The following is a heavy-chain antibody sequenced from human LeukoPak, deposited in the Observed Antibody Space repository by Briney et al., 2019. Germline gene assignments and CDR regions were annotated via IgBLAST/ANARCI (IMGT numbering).Heavy chain of an antibody. CDR1: GFTVSSNY. CDR3: AGYDGDAFDI. J-gene: IGHJ3*02. CDR2: IYSGGGT. V-gene: IGHV3-66*01. D-gene: IGHD2-2*01. Sequence: GGSLRLSCAASGFTVSSNYINWVRQAPGKGLEWVSVIYSGGGTYYADSVKGRFTISRDNSKNTLYLQMNSLRAEDTAVYYCAGYDGDAFDIWGQGTMVTVSS.